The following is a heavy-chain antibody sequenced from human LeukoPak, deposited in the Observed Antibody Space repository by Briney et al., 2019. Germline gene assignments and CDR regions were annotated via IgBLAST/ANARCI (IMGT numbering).Heavy chain of an antibody. CDR3: ARDKRDDFGVVTYFDY. D-gene: IGHD3-3*01. CDR1: GGSLSSYY. CDR2: IYTSGST. Sequence: SETLSLTCTVSGGSLSSYYWSWIRQPAGKGLEWIGRIYTSGSTNYNPSLKSRVTMSVDTSKNQFSLKLSSVTAAETAVYYCARDKRDDFGVVTYFDYWGQGTLVTVSS. V-gene: IGHV4-4*07. J-gene: IGHJ4*02.